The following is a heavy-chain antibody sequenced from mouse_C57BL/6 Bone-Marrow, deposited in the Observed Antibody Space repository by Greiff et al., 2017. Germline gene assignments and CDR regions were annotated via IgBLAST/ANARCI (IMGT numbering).Heavy chain of an antibody. Sequence: VQLQQSGPGLAKPSQTLSLTCSVTGYSITSDYWNWIRKFPGNKLEYMGYISYSGSTYYNPSLKSRISITRDTSKNQYYLQLNSVTTEDTATYYCAGYSVLLPYWYFDVWGTGTTVTVSS. J-gene: IGHJ1*03. V-gene: IGHV3-8*01. CDR3: AGYSVLLPYWYFDV. CDR1: GYSITSDY. CDR2: ISYSGST. D-gene: IGHD1-1*01.